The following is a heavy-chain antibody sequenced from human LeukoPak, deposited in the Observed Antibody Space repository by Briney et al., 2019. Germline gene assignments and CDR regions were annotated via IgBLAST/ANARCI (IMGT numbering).Heavy chain of an antibody. V-gene: IGHV1-46*01. CDR2: INPSGGST. J-gene: IGHJ4*02. Sequence: ASVNVSCKASGYTFTNYNIHWVRQAPGQGLEWMGIINPSGGSTSYAQKFEGRVTMTRDTSTSTVYMELSSLRSEDTAVYYCARYIYGYLHYWGQGTLVTDPS. CDR3: ARYIYGYLHY. D-gene: IGHD5-18*01. CDR1: GYTFTNYN.